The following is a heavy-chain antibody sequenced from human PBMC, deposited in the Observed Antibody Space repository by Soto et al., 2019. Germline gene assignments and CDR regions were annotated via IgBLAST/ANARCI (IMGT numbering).Heavy chain of an antibody. J-gene: IGHJ5*02. CDR2: IYHSGST. Sequence: SLTCAVSGGSISSGGYSWSWIRQPPGKDLEWIGYIYHSGSTYYNPSLKSRVTISVDRSKNQFSLKLSSVTAADTAVYYCARVPGPWGQGTLVTVSS. CDR1: GGSISSGGYS. V-gene: IGHV4-30-2*01. CDR3: ARVPGP.